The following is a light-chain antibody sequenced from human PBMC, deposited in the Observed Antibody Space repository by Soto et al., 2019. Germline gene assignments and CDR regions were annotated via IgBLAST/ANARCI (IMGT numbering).Light chain of an antibody. Sequence: QSALTQPRSVSGSPGQSVTISCTGTSSDVGGYNYVSWYQQHPGKAPKLMIYDVSQRPSGVPDRFSGSKSGNTASLTISGLQAEDEADYYCCSYAGSYTYVFGTGTKPTVL. J-gene: IGLJ1*01. CDR2: DVS. CDR1: SSDVGGYNY. CDR3: CSYAGSYTYV. V-gene: IGLV2-11*01.